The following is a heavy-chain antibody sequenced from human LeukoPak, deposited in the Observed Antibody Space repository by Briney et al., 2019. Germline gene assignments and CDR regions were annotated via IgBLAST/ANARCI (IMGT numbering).Heavy chain of an antibody. CDR3: ARSPRRSGYYFDY. Sequence: GGSLRLSCAASGFTFSSYSMNWVRQAPGKGLEWVSYISSSSSTIYYADSVKGRFTISRDNAKNSLYLQMNSLRAEDTAVYYCARSPRRSGYYFDYWGQGTLVTVSS. V-gene: IGHV3-48*01. D-gene: IGHD3-3*01. CDR2: ISSSSSTI. CDR1: GFTFSSYS. J-gene: IGHJ4*02.